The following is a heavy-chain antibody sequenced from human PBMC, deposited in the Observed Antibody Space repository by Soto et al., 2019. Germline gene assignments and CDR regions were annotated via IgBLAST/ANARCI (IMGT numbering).Heavy chain of an antibody. J-gene: IGHJ5*02. CDR1: GYTFTSYG. D-gene: IGHD1-26*01. CDR2: ISAYNGNT. Sequence: ASVKVSCKASGYTFTSYGVSWVRQAPGQGLEWMVWISAYNGNTNYAQKLQGRVNMTTYPSTSTAYMELRSPRSDDTAVYYGARAGGWSYNWFDPWGQGTPVTVSS. V-gene: IGHV1-18*01. CDR3: ARAGGWSYNWFDP.